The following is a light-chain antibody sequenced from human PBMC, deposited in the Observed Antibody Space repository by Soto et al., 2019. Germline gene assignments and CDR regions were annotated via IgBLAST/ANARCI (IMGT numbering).Light chain of an antibody. CDR3: MQALQTWT. J-gene: IGKJ1*01. CDR1: PSLLHSNGYNY. Sequence: ILVTQSPLSPPVPPGEPGPLSPRASPSLLHSNGYNYLDWYLQKPGQSPQLLIYLGSNRASGVPDRFSGSGSGTDFTLKISRVEAEDVGVYYCMQALQTWTFGQGTKV. CDR2: LGS. V-gene: IGKV2-28*01.